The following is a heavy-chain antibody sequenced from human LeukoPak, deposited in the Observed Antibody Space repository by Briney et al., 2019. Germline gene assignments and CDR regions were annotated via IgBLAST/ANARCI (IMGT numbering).Heavy chain of an antibody. CDR3: ARDLNDDAFDI. J-gene: IGHJ3*02. CDR1: GGSISSGGFY. V-gene: IGHV4-61*08. Sequence: SETLSLTCTVSGGSISSGGFYWSWIRQHPGKGLEWIGYIHYSGSTNYNPSLKSRVTISVDTSKNQFSLKLSSVTAADTAVYYCARDLNDDAFDIWGQGTMVTVSS. CDR2: IHYSGST.